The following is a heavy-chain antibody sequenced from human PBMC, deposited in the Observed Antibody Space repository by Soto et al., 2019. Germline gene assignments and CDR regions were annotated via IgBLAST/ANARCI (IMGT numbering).Heavy chain of an antibody. J-gene: IGHJ2*01. D-gene: IGHD1-26*01. CDR3: ARGGRLYWYFEL. Sequence: QVQLVQSGAEVKKPGASVKVSCKASGYTFTSYAMHWVRQAPGQRLEWMGWINDGNGNTKYSQKFQGRVTITRDTSASTAYMALSSLRSEDTAVYYSARGGRLYWYFELWGRGTLVTVSS. CDR2: INDGNGNT. CDR1: GYTFTSYA. V-gene: IGHV1-3*01.